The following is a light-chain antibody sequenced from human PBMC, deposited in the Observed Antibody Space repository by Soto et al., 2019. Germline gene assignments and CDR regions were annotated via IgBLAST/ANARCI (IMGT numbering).Light chain of an antibody. J-gene: IGKJ4*01. Sequence: DIQMTQSPSTLSASVGDRATITCRASQSISIWLAWYQQKPGKAPKILIYKASTLETGVPFRFSGSGSGTEFTLTISSLQPEDSATYYCQRYNSYPITFGGGTKVDIK. CDR1: QSISIW. CDR3: QRYNSYPIT. V-gene: IGKV1-5*03. CDR2: KAS.